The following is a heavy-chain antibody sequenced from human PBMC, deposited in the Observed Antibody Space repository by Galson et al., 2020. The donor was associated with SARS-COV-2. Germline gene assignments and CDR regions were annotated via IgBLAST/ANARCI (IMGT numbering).Heavy chain of an antibody. V-gene: IGHV5-51*01. J-gene: IGHJ4*02. Sequence: GESLKLSCQGSGYTFTNYWIAWVRQLPGPGLEWMGIIYPADSDTRYRQSFQGQVTISADKSISTAYLRWGSLKAADTAMYYCARRTTCVILCGYYGGPYQPIGYWVQGTLVSVSS. D-gene: IGHD3-9*01. CDR2: IYPADSDT. CDR3: ARRTTCVILCGYYGGPYQPIGY. CDR1: GYTFTNYW.